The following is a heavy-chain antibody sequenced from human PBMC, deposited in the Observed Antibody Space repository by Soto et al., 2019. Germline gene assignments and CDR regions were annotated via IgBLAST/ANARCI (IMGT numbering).Heavy chain of an antibody. J-gene: IGHJ6*02. CDR3: AAESIAAAGYYYGMDV. V-gene: IGHV1-58*01. Sequence: GASVKVSCKASGFTFTSSAVQWVRQARGQRLEWIGWIVVGSGNTNYAQKFQERVTITRDMSTSTAYMELSSLRSEDTAVYYCAAESIAAAGYYYGMDVWGQGTTVTVSS. D-gene: IGHD6-13*01. CDR2: IVVGSGNT. CDR1: GFTFTSSA.